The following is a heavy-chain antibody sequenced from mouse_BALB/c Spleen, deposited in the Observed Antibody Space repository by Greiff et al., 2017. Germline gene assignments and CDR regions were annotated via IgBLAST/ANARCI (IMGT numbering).Heavy chain of an antibody. J-gene: IGHJ3*01. Sequence: EVKVVESGGGLVQPKGSLKLSCAASGFTFNTYAMNWVRQAPGKGLEWVARIRSKSNNYATYYADSVKDRFTISRDDSQSMLYLQMNNLKTEDTAMYYCVRRGITTGAWFAYWGQGTLVTVSA. CDR2: IRSKSNNYAT. CDR1: GFTFNTYA. CDR3: VRRGITTGAWFAY. V-gene: IGHV10-1*02. D-gene: IGHD2-4*01.